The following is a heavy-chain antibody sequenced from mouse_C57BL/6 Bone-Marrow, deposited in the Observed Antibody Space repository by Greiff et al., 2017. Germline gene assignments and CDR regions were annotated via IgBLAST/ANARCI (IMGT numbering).Heavy chain of an antibody. CDR2: IYPRDGST. V-gene: IGHV1-85*01. CDR1: GYTFTSYD. D-gene: IGHD2-5*01. J-gene: IGHJ3*01. CDR3: ADSNWFAY. Sequence: QVQLQQSGPELVKPGASVKLSCKASGYTFTSYDINWVKQRPGQGLEWIGWIYPRDGSTKYNEKFKGKATLTVDTSSRTAYMELHSLTSEDSAGYCCADSNWFAYWGQGTLVTVSA.